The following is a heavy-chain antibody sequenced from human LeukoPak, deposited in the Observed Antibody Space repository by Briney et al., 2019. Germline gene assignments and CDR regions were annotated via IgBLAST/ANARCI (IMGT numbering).Heavy chain of an antibody. Sequence: PGRSLRLSCVGSGYSFDEYAMHWVRQVPGKGLEWVSGINWKSDKIGYADSVKGRFTISRDNSKNSLYLQMNSLRVEDTALYYRAKDRYCTSSSCPIDYWGQGTMVTVSS. CDR3: AKDRYCTSSSCPIDY. J-gene: IGHJ4*02. D-gene: IGHD2-2*01. V-gene: IGHV3-9*01. CDR1: GYSFDEYA. CDR2: INWKSDKI.